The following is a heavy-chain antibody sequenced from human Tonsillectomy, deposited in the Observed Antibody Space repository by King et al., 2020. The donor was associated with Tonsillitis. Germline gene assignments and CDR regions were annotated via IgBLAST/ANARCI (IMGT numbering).Heavy chain of an antibody. CDR1: GFTFSSYA. CDR2: ISGSGGST. D-gene: IGHD3-10*01. V-gene: IGHV3-23*04. J-gene: IGHJ2*01. Sequence: EVQLVESGGGLVQPGGSMRLSCAASGFTFSSYAMSWVRQAPGKGLEWVSAISGSGGSTYYADSVKGRLTISRDTSKNKLYLQMNSMRAEDTAVYYCAKRGCVLLWFGESHWYFDLWGRGTLVTVSS. CDR3: AKRGCVLLWFGESHWYFDL.